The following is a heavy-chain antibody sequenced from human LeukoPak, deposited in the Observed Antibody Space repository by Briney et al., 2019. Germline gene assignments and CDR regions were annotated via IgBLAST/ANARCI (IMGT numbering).Heavy chain of an antibody. J-gene: IGHJ4*02. Sequence: GASVKVSCKASGYTFTGYYMHWVRQAPGQGLEWMGWINPNSGDTTYAQKFQGRVTMTRDTSISTAYMELSRLKSDDTAVYYCARDRKEIVPTVFARDCFDIWGQGTLVTVSS. D-gene: IGHD2-8*01. CDR3: ARDRKEIVPTVFARDCFDI. CDR2: INPNSGDT. CDR1: GYTFTGYY. V-gene: IGHV1-2*02.